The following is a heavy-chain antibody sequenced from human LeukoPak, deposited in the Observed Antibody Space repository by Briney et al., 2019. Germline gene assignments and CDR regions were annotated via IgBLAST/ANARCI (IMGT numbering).Heavy chain of an antibody. Sequence: GGSLRLSCAASGFTFSSYAMSWVRQAPGKGLEWVSAISGSGGSTYYVDSVKGRFTISRDNAKNSLYLQMNSLRAEDTAVYYCAELGITMIGGVWGKGTTVTISS. D-gene: IGHD3-10*02. CDR1: GFTFSSYA. V-gene: IGHV3-23*01. CDR3: AELGITMIGGV. J-gene: IGHJ6*04. CDR2: ISGSGGST.